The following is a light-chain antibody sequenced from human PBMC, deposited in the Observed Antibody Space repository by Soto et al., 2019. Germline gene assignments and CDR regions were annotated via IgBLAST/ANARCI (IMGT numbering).Light chain of an antibody. CDR1: QSIRSS. CDR3: QQSYSTPFT. V-gene: IGKV1-39*01. CDR2: AAS. J-gene: IGKJ3*01. Sequence: DIQMTQSPSSLSASVGDRVTITCRTSQSIRSSLNWYQQKPGKAPNLLIYAASRLQSGVPSRFSGSGSGTDFTLTISSLQPADFATYYCQQSYSTPFTFGPGIKVDIK.